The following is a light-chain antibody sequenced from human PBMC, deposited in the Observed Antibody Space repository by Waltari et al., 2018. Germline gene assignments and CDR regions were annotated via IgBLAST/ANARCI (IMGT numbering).Light chain of an antibody. J-gene: IGKJ4*01. CDR3: QQLNSYPLT. Sequence: DIQLTQSPSFLSASVRDRVTITCRASQGSSNYLVWYQQKPGKAPKLLIYSASTLQSGVPSRFSGSGSGTEFSLTISSLQPEDFATYYCQQLNSYPLTFGGGTKVEIK. CDR2: SAS. V-gene: IGKV1-9*01. CDR1: QGSSNY.